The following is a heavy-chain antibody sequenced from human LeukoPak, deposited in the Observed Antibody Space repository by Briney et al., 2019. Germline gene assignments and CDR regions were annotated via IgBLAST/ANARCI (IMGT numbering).Heavy chain of an antibody. D-gene: IGHD2-21*02. CDR2: INYSGRT. J-gene: IGHJ4*02. CDR3: ARNPSLHIVVVTAIDY. Sequence: SETLSLTCTVSGDSISSSSYYWGWIRQPPGKGLEWIGNINYSGRTYYNPSLKSRVTISVDTSKNQFSLKLSSVTAADTAVYYCARNPSLHIVVVTAIDYWGLGTLVTVSS. CDR1: GDSISSSSYY. V-gene: IGHV4-39*01.